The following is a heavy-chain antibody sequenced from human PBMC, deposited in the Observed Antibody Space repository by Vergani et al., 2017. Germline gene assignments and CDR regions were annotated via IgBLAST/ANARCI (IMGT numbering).Heavy chain of an antibody. V-gene: IGHV3-30*18. CDR3: AKGSYYDSSGYYLPV. D-gene: IGHD3-22*01. Sequence: QVQLVESGGGEVQPGRSLRLSCSAAGFPFSDYGVHWVRQAPGKGLEWVSVISYDGNKKNYADSVKGRFTISRDNSKNTLYLEMNSLRTEDTALYYCAKGSYYDSSGYYLPVWGQGTLVTVSS. CDR2: ISYDGNKK. J-gene: IGHJ4*02. CDR1: GFPFSDYG.